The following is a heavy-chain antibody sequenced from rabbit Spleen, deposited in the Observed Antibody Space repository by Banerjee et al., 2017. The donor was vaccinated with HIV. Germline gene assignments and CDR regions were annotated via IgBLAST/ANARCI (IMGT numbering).Heavy chain of an antibody. J-gene: IGHJ6*01. CDR2: IYVRGDGYT. V-gene: IGHV1S40*01. CDR1: GFSFSGDYD. D-gene: IGHD6-1*01. Sequence: QSLEESWGGLVQPGASLTLTGTTSGFSFSGDYDLCWVRPAPGKGLEWIACIYVRGDGYTYYASLAKGRFTSSKTSSTTVTLQMTSLTTADTATYFCARDLRSGGTNIYGGGLDLWGPGTLVTVS. CDR3: ARDLRSGGTNIYGGGLDL.